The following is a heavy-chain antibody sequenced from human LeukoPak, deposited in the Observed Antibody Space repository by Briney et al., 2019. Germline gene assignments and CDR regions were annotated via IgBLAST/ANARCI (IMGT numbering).Heavy chain of an antibody. V-gene: IGHV4-4*08. Sequence: PSETLSLTCAVYGGSFGGYYWSWIRQPPGKGLEWIGRIYTSGSTNYNPSLKSRVTISVDTSKNQFSLKLSSVTAADTAVYYCARGKSPNWFDPWGQGTLVTVSS. CDR1: GGSFGGYY. CDR3: ARGKSPNWFDP. J-gene: IGHJ5*02. CDR2: IYTSGST.